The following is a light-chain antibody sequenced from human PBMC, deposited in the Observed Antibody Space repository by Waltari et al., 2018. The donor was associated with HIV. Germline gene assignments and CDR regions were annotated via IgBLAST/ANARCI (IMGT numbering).Light chain of an antibody. CDR1: SSDVGGYNY. CDR2: EVT. J-gene: IGLJ2*01. V-gene: IGLV2-8*01. CDR3: SSYAGSNNYVV. Sequence: QSALTQPPSASGSPGQPVTIACTGTSSDVGGYNYVSWYQQYPGKAPKLMIYEVTKRPSGVPDGFSGSKSANTASLTVSGLQAEDEADYYCSSYAGSNNYVVFGGGTRLTVL.